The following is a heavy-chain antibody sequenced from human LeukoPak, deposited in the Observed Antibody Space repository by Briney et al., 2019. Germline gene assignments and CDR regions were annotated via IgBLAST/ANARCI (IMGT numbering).Heavy chain of an antibody. CDR2: ISSRSTYI. V-gene: IGHV3-21*01. CDR1: GFTFSNYS. Sequence: PGGSLRLSCAASGFTFSNYSMNWVCQAPGKGLEWVSSISSRSTYIYHADSVKGRFTISRDNAKNSLFLQMNSLRAEDTAVYFCAKSTRAVMAMMDVWGKGTTVTVSS. D-gene: IGHD3-16*01. CDR3: AKSTRAVMAMMDV. J-gene: IGHJ6*04.